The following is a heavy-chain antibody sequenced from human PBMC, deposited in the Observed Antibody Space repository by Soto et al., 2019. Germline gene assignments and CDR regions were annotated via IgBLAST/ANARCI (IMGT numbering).Heavy chain of an antibody. V-gene: IGHV3-11*06. CDR2: ISPGSRYP. D-gene: IGHD2-15*01. CDR1: GFTFGDSY. Sequence: PGGSLRLSCAGSGFTFGDSYMSWIRQAPGKGLEWLSYISPGSRYPAYADSVKGRFTISRDNAKRSLYLQMMSLTAEDTAIYYCGRGGGGGLFDPWGQGIMVSVAA. J-gene: IGHJ5*02. CDR3: GRGGGGGLFDP.